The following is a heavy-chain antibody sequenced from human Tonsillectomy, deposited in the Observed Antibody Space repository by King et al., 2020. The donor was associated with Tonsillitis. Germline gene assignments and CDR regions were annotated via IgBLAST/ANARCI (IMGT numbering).Heavy chain of an antibody. D-gene: IGHD3-3*01. CDR2: IFSYDEK. J-gene: IGHJ3*02. V-gene: IGHV2-26*01. Sequence: TLKESGPVLVKPTETLTLTCTVSGISLSNARMGVSWVLQPPGKALEWLAHIFSYDEKSSSTSLKSRLTISKETSKSQVVLTLTNMDPVDTATYFCARTRITIFGVVIYAFDIWGQGTMVTVSS. CDR3: ARTRITIFGVVIYAFDI. CDR1: GISLSNARMG.